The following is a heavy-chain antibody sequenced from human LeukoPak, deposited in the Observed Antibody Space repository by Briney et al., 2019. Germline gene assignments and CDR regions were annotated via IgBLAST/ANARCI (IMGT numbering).Heavy chain of an antibody. J-gene: IGHJ4*02. V-gene: IGHV3-30*02. CDR1: GFTFNSYG. CDR3: AKDVGAAAGPDY. D-gene: IGHD6-13*01. CDR2: IRYDGSNK. Sequence: GGSLRLSCAASGFTFNSYGMNWVRQAPGKGLEWVAFIRYDGSNKYYADSVKGRFTISRDNSKNTLYLQMNSLRAEDTAVYYCAKDVGAAAGPDYWGQGTLVTVSS.